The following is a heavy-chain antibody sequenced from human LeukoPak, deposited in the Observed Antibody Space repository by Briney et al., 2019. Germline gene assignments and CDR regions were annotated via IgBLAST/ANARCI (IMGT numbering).Heavy chain of an antibody. J-gene: IGHJ4*02. CDR3: AIGDGYSKSLDY. CDR2: INPNSGGT. D-gene: IGHD5-24*01. CDR1: GYTFIGYY. Sequence: ASVKVSCKASGYTFIGYYMHWVRQAPGQGLEWMGWINPNSGGTNYAQKFQGRVTMTRDTSISTAYMELSRLRSDDTAVYYCAIGDGYSKSLDYWGQGTLVTVSS. V-gene: IGHV1-2*02.